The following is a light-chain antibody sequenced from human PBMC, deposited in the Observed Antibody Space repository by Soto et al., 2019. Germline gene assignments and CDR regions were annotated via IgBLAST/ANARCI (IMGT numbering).Light chain of an antibody. CDR2: RNK. CDR1: YSNIGTND. CDR3: EVWDDSLNGRV. J-gene: IGLJ3*02. V-gene: IGLV1-44*01. Sequence: QSVLAQPPSASGTPGQRVTISCSGSYSNIGTNDVNWYQQLPGSAPKLLVYRNKQRPSGVPDRFSGSRSGNSASLAIRGLHSEDEADYYCEVWDDSLNGRVFGGGTKVTVL.